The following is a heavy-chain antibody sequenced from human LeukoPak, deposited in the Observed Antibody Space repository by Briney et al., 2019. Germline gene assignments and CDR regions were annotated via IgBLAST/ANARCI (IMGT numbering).Heavy chain of an antibody. Sequence: PSETLSLTCTVSGGSVSSGTYYWSWIRQPPGKGLEWIGYIYYSGITNYNPSLKSRVTISVDTSKNQFSLKVSSVTAADTAVYYCARKYCSSTSCYFGYYYYGMDVWGKGTTVTVSS. CDR2: IYYSGIT. V-gene: IGHV4-61*01. J-gene: IGHJ6*04. D-gene: IGHD2-2*01. CDR1: GGSVSSGTYY. CDR3: ARKYCSSTSCYFGYYYYGMDV.